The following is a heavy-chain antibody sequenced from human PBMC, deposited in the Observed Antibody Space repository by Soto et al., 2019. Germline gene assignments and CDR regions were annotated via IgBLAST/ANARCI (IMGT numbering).Heavy chain of an antibody. CDR2: VSSSSNTI. D-gene: IGHD5-12*01. CDR1: GFTFSSYE. Sequence: GGSLRLSCAASGFTFSSYEMNWVRQAPGKGLEWVSYVSSSSNTIYYADSVKGRFTISRDNAKKSLYLQMDSLRAEDTAVYYCARGREMATIGPWGQGTLVTVSS. CDR3: ARGREMATIGP. V-gene: IGHV3-48*03. J-gene: IGHJ5*02.